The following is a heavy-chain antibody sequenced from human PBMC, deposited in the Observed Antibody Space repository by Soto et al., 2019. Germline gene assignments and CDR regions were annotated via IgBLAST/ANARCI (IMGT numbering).Heavy chain of an antibody. Sequence: GASVKVSCKASGYTFTSYGISWVRQAPGQGLEWMGWISAYNGNTNYAQKLQGRVTMTTDTSTSTAYMELRSLRSDDTAVYHCARGRSYDVYYDGRDVWGQGTTGTVSS. CDR2: ISAYNGNT. V-gene: IGHV1-18*01. D-gene: IGHD1-26*01. J-gene: IGHJ6*02. CDR3: ARGRSYDVYYDGRDV. CDR1: GYTFTSYG.